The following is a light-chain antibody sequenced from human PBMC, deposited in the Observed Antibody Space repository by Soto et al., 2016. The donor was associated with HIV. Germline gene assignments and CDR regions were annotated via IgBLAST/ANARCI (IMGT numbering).Light chain of an antibody. CDR1: LLPKQY. V-gene: IGLV3-21*02. Sequence: SYELTQAPSVSVSPGQTARITCSGDLLPKQYTYWYQQKPGQAPVLVVYDDSDRPSGIPERFSGSNSGNSATLTISRVEAGDEADYFCQVWDSSTNHVVFGGGTKLTVL. CDR2: DDS. J-gene: IGLJ2*01. CDR3: QVWDSSTNHVV.